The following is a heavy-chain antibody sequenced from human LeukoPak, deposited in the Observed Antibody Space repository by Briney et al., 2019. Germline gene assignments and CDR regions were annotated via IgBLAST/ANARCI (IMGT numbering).Heavy chain of an antibody. CDR1: GGSISSYY. V-gene: IGHV4-59*12. CDR2: IYYSGRT. D-gene: IGHD6-13*01. J-gene: IGHJ5*02. CDR3: GREAAAGTGWFGP. Sequence: SETLSCTGSVSGGSISSYYWSWIRQPPGKGLEWSGYIYYSGRTNYNTSLKSRVTISVDTFRKAFSLKMSSVTAATTAVYYAGREAAAGTGWFGPWGQGTLVTVSS.